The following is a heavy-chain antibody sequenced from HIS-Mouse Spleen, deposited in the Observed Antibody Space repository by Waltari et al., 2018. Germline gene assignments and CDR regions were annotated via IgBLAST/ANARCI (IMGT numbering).Heavy chain of an antibody. CDR1: GRSITSRRYY. Sequence: QLQLQESGPGLVKPSETLSLTCTVSGRSITSRRYYWGWIRQRPGKGLEWIGSIYYSGSTYYNPSLKSRVTISVDTSKNQFSLKLSSVTAADTAVYYCAREIPYSSSWYDWYFDLWGRGTLVTVSS. CDR3: AREIPYSSSWYDWYFDL. D-gene: IGHD6-13*01. V-gene: IGHV4-39*07. J-gene: IGHJ2*01. CDR2: IYYSGST.